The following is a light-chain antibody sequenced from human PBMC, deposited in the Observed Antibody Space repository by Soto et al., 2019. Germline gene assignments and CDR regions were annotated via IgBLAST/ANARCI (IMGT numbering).Light chain of an antibody. CDR2: TAS. V-gene: IGKV1-6*01. CDR1: QGIRSA. Sequence: AIQFTQSPSSLSASVGDRLTIPCPTIQGIRSALGWYQQKPGKVPKLLIYTASTLQSGVPSRFRGSGSGRDSTLTISSLLPEDFETYYCLLDYSYFWAFGQGTKVDNK. CDR3: LLDYSYFWA. J-gene: IGKJ1*01.